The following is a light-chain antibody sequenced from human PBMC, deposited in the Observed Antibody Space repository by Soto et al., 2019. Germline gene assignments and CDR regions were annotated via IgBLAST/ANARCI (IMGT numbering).Light chain of an antibody. CDR2: GDY. J-gene: IGKJ1*01. CDR3: QQYGSSHQT. CDR1: QSVSSSY. V-gene: IGKV3-20*01. Sequence: EIVLSHSPGTLSLSTGERATLSCRTSQSVSSSYLPWYQQKPGQAHRLLIYGDYSRATGIPDRFSGSGSGTDFTLTISRLEPEHFAVYYCQQYGSSHQTFGQGTKVDI.